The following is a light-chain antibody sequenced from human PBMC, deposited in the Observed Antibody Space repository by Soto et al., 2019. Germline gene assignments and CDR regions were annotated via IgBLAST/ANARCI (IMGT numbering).Light chain of an antibody. CDR2: GAS. Sequence: EVVLTQSPGALSLSLGDSATLFCRASEGVASNYLAWYQQKPGQAPRLLIYGASTRATGIPARFSGSGSGKEFTLISSSLQAEDAVVYCWQQYNRWAWTFGQGAKVDI. CDR3: QQYNRWAWT. CDR1: EGVASN. J-gene: IGKJ1*01. V-gene: IGKV3-15*01.